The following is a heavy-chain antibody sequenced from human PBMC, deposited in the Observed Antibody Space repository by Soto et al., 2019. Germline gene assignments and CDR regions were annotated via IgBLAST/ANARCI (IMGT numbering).Heavy chain of an antibody. Sequence: QVQLVQSGAEVKKPGASVKVSCKASGYTFTSYGISWVRQAPGQGLEWMGWISAYNGNTNYAQKFQGRVTITADKSTSTAYMELSSLRSEDTAVYYCAGSYDSSGRHYGMDVWGQGTTVTVSS. J-gene: IGHJ6*02. CDR2: ISAYNGNT. CDR1: GYTFTSYG. D-gene: IGHD3-22*01. V-gene: IGHV1-18*04. CDR3: AGSYDSSGRHYGMDV.